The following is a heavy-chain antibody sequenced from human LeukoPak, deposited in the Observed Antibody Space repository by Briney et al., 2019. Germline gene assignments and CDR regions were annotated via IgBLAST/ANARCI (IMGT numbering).Heavy chain of an antibody. V-gene: IGHV3-53*01. CDR3: AREASGSYFHH. Sequence: GGSLRLSCAASGFTFSSYAMSWVRQAPGKGLEWVSVLHSGGSTYYADSVKGRFTIPRDNSKNTVYLQMNRLRAEDTAVYYCAREASGSYFHHWGQGTLVTVSS. CDR1: GFTFSSYA. CDR2: LHSGGST. D-gene: IGHD1-26*01. J-gene: IGHJ1*01.